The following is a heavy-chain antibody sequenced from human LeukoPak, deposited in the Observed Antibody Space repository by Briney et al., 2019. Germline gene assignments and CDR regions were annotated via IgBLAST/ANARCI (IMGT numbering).Heavy chain of an antibody. CDR3: ARRVPDSRGYYYVATDAFDI. V-gene: IGHV4-59*01. CDR2: IYYSGST. CDR1: GGSITSYY. Sequence: SETPSLTCTVSGGSITSYYWSWIRQPPGKGLEWIGYIYYSGSTSHNPSLKSRVTISVDTSKNQFSLKLNSVTAADTAVYYCARRVPDSRGYYYVATDAFDIWGQGTMVTVSS. J-gene: IGHJ3*02. D-gene: IGHD3-22*01.